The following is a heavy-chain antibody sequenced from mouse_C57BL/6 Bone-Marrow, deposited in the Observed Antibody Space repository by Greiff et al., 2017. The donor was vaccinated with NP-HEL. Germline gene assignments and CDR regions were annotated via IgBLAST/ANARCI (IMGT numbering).Heavy chain of an antibody. CDR2: INPNNGGT. Sequence: EVQLKESGPELVKPGASVKIPCKASGYTFTDYNMDWVKQSHGKSLEWIGDINPNNGGTIYNQKFKGKATLTVDKSSSTAYMELRSLTSEDTAVYYCARRGSNYEDYFDYWGQGTTLTVSS. D-gene: IGHD2-5*01. V-gene: IGHV1-18*01. J-gene: IGHJ2*01. CDR3: ARRGSNYEDYFDY. CDR1: GYTFTDYN.